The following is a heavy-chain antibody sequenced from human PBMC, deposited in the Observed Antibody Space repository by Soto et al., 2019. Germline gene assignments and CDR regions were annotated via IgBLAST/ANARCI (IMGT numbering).Heavy chain of an antibody. CDR2: ISGSGGST. V-gene: IGHV3-23*01. CDR3: PPDIQYYDFWSGSFPYYGTDV. D-gene: IGHD3-3*01. Sequence: GGSLRLSCAASGFTFSSYAMSWVRQAPGKGLEWVSAISGSGGSTYYADSVKGRFTISRDNSKNTLYLQMNSLKTEDTAVYYCPPDIQYYDFWSGSFPYYGTDVWGQGTTVTVSS. J-gene: IGHJ6*02. CDR1: GFTFSSYA.